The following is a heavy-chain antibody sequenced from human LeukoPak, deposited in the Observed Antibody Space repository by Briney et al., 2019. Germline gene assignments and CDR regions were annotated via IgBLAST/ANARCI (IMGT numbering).Heavy chain of an antibody. CDR2: IKQDGSEK. D-gene: IGHD3-22*01. CDR3: ARVVYDSSGYYEDY. V-gene: IGHV3-7*05. Sequence: GGSLRPSCAASGFTFSSYWMSWVRQAPGKGLEWVANIKQDGSEKYYVDSVKGRFTISRDNAKNSLYLQMNSLRAEDTAVYYCARVVYDSSGYYEDYWGQGTLVTVSS. CDR1: GFTFSSYW. J-gene: IGHJ4*02.